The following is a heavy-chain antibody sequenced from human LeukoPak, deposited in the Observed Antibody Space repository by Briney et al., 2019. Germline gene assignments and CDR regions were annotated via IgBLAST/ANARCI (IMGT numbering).Heavy chain of an antibody. Sequence: SETLSLTCTVSGGSISSYYWSWIRQPPGKGLEWIGYIYYSGSTNYNPSLKSRVTISVDTSKNQFSLKLSSVTAADTAVYYCATYERTIAAAVWWGQGTLVTVSS. J-gene: IGHJ4*02. CDR3: ATYERTIAAAVW. V-gene: IGHV4-59*08. CDR2: IYYSGST. D-gene: IGHD6-13*01. CDR1: GGSISSYY.